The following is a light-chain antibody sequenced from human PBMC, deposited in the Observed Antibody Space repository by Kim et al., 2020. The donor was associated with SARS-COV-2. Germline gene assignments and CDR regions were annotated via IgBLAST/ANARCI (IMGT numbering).Light chain of an antibody. CDR1: SSDVGGYNY. V-gene: IGLV2-14*01. CDR3: SSYTSSSTYV. CDR2: DVT. Sequence: VLTQPASVSGSPGQSITISCTGTSSDVGGYNYVSWYQEHPGKAPKLMIYDVTKRPSGVSNRFSGSKSGNTASLTISGLQAEDEADYYCSSYTSSSTYVFGTGTKVTVL. J-gene: IGLJ1*01.